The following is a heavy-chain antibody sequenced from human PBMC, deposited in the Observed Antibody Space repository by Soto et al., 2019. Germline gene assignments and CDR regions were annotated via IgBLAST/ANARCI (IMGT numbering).Heavy chain of an antibody. CDR1: GYSISSGYY. J-gene: IGHJ6*02. D-gene: IGHD2-15*01. V-gene: IGHV4-38-2*01. Sequence: SETLSLTCAVSGYSISSGYYWGWIRQPPGKGLEWIGEINYSGNTNHNPSLKSRVTISVDTSKSQFSLKLTPVTAADTADCRCARGSRAWDIVVVVAATPVPSAKFKDGVDVWGPETTVTVSS. CDR2: INYSGNT. CDR3: ARGSRAWDIVVVVAATPVPSAKFKDGVDV.